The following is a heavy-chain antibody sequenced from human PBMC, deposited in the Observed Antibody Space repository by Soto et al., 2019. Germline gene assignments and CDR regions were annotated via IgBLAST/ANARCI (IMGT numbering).Heavy chain of an antibody. Sequence: QVQLVQSGAEVKKPGSSVKVSCKASGGTFSSYAISWVRQAPGQGLEWMGGIIPIFGTANYAQKFQGRVTITADESTSTAYMELSSLRSEDTAVYYCASCRITIFGVGIHQHNWFDPGGQGTLVTVSS. CDR3: ASCRITIFGVGIHQHNWFDP. D-gene: IGHD3-3*01. CDR1: GGTFSSYA. J-gene: IGHJ5*02. V-gene: IGHV1-69*12. CDR2: IIPIFGTA.